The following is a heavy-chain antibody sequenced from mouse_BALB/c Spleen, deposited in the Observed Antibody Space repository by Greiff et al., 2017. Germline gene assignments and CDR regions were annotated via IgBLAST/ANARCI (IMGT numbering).Heavy chain of an antibody. D-gene: IGHD2-3*01. CDR1: GFTFSSFG. CDR2: ISSGSSTI. Sequence: EVQRVESGGGLVQPGGSRKLSCAASGFTFSSFGMHWVRQAPEKGLEWVAYISSGSSTIYYADTVKGRFTISRDNPKNTLFLQMTSLRSEDTAMYYCARSGGYYDFDYWGQGTTLTVSS. J-gene: IGHJ2*01. CDR3: ARSGGYYDFDY. V-gene: IGHV5-17*02.